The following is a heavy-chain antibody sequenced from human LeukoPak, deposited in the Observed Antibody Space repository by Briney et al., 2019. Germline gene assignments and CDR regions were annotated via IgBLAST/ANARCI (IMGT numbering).Heavy chain of an antibody. CDR3: ARQYCSSTSCPFTE. D-gene: IGHD2-2*01. CDR2: IYYSGST. CDR1: GGSISSYY. J-gene: IGHJ1*01. V-gene: IGHV4-59*01. Sequence: SETLSLTCTVSGGSISSYYWSWIRQPPGKGLEWIGYIYYSGSTNYNPSLKSRVTISVDTSKNQFSLKLSSVTAADTAVYYCARQYCSSTSCPFTEWGQGTLVTVSS.